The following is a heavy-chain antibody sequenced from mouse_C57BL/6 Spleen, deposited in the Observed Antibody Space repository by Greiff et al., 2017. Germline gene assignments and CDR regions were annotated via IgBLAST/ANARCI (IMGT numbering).Heavy chain of an antibody. CDR1: GFSLTSYA. CDR3: ARNEEYYGSSPYFDY. J-gene: IGHJ2*01. Sequence: VMLVESGPGLVAPSQSLSITCTVSGFSLTSYAISWVRQPPGKGLEWLGVIWTGGGTNYNSALKSRLSISKDKSKSQVFLKMNSLQTDDTARYYCARNEEYYGSSPYFDYWGQGTTLTVSS. D-gene: IGHD1-1*01. CDR2: IWTGGGT. V-gene: IGHV2-9-1*01.